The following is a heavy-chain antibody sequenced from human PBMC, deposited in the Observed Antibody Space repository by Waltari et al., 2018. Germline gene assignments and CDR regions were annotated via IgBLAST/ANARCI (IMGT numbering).Heavy chain of an antibody. J-gene: IGHJ2*01. Sequence: EVQLVQSGAEVKKSGESLTISCKASGFSFRTFWIAWVRQMPGRGLEWLGSFYARDSVSPYSPSFEGHVTMSADDSASTAYLQWTSLKASDTAIYFCVSGDSRYFDLWGRGTLVTVSA. CDR2: FYARDSVS. CDR1: GFSFRTFW. D-gene: IGHD3-10*02. V-gene: IGHV5-51*01. CDR3: VSGDSRYFDL.